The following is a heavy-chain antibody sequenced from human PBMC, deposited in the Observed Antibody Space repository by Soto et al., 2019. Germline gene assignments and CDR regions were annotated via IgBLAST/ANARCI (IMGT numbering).Heavy chain of an antibody. V-gene: IGHV4-59*01. CDR2: IYYSGST. CDR3: ARTNYYDSSGYYFDY. J-gene: IGHJ4*02. CDR1: GGSISSYY. D-gene: IGHD3-22*01. Sequence: SETLSLTCTVSGGSISSYYWSWIRQPPGKGLEWIGYIYYSGSTNYNPSLKSRVTISVDTSKNQFSLKLSSVTAADTAVYYCARTNYYDSSGYYFDYWGQGTLVTVSS.